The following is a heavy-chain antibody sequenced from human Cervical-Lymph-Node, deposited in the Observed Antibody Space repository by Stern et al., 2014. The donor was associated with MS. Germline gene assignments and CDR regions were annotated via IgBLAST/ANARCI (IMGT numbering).Heavy chain of an antibody. CDR1: GYTFISYY. D-gene: IGHD4-17*01. Sequence: VQLLESGAEVKKPGASVKVSCKASGYTFISYYMHWVRQAPGQGLEWMGVINPSGGSTSYAQKFQGRVTMTRDTSTSTGYMELSSLRSEDTAVYYCTRRLTTVGGNFDIGGQGTMVPVSS. V-gene: IGHV1-46*03. CDR3: TRRLTTVGGNFDI. CDR2: INPSGGST. J-gene: IGHJ3*02.